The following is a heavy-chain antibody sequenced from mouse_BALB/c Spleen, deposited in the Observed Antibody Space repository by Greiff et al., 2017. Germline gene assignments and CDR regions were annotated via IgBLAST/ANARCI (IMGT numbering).Heavy chain of an antibody. CDR3: AYYRYETGFDY. J-gene: IGHJ2*01. Sequence: QVQLKESGAELVRPGVSVKISCKGSGYTFTDYAMHWVKQSHAKSLEWIGVISTYYGDASYNQKFKGKATMTVDNSSSTAYMELARLTSEDSAIYSRAYYRYETGFDYWGQGTTLTVSS. V-gene: IGHV1S137*01. D-gene: IGHD2-14*01. CDR2: ISTYYGDA. CDR1: GYTFTDYA.